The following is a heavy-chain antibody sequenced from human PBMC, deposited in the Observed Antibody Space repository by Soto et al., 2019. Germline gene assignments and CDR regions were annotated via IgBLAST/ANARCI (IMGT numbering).Heavy chain of an antibody. Sequence: DSVKGRFTISRDNANNSLYLQMNSLRAEDTAVYYCARGLKSNKWLYGYSHFDYWGRGTLVTVSS. D-gene: IGHD2-21*01. CDR3: ARGLKSNKWLYGYSHFDY. J-gene: IGHJ4*02. V-gene: IGHV3-7*01.